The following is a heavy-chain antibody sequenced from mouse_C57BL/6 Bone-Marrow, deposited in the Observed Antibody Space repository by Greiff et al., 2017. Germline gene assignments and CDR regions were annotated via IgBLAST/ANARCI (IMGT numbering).Heavy chain of an antibody. V-gene: IGHV14-4*01. J-gene: IGHJ4*01. Sequence: EVQLQQSGAELVRPGASVKLSCTASGFNIKDDYMHWVKQRPEQGLEWIGWIDPENGDTEYASKFQGKATIKADTSSNTAYLQLSSLTSEDTAVYYCTTRYKNYWGQGTSVTVSS. CDR3: TTRYKNY. CDR1: GFNIKDDY. D-gene: IGHD1-3*01. CDR2: IDPENGDT.